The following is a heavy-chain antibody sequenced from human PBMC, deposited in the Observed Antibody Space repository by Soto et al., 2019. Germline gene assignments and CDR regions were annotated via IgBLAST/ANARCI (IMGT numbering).Heavy chain of an antibody. J-gene: IGHJ6*02. CDR2: INPSGGST. Sequence: ASVKVSCKASGYTFTSYYMHWVRQAPGQGLEWMGIINPSGGSTSYAQKFQGRVTMTRDTSTSTVYMELSSLRSEDTAVYYCARSSMVRYYGMDVWGQGTTVTVS. D-gene: IGHD3-10*01. CDR3: ARSSMVRYYGMDV. CDR1: GYTFTSYY. V-gene: IGHV1-46*01.